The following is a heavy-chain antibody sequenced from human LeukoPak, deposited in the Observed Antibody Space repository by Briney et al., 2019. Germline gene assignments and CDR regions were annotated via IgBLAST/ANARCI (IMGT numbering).Heavy chain of an antibody. CDR3: ARGGTTVTPGLLWFDP. J-gene: IGHJ5*02. CDR2: FYYSGST. D-gene: IGHD4-17*01. Sequence: PSETLSLTCSVSGXSISSHYWSWIRQPPGKGLEWIGYFYYSGSTKYNPCLKSRVTISVDTSKNQFSLKLSTVTAADTAVYYCARGGTTVTPGLLWFDPWGQGTLVTVSS. CDR1: GXSISSHY. V-gene: IGHV4-59*11.